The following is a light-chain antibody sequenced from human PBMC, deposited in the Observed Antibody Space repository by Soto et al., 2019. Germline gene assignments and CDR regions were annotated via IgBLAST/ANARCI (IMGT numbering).Light chain of an antibody. CDR1: SSDVGAYNF. V-gene: IGLV2-14*01. Sequence: QSVLTQPASVSGSPGQSITISCTGSSSDVGAYNFVSWYQHHPGKAPKLILYEVTTRPSGVSSRFSGSKSGNTASLTISGLQADDEASYYCSSYTSSNTNYVFGHASKLTV. CDR3: SSYTSSNTNYV. J-gene: IGLJ1*01. CDR2: EVT.